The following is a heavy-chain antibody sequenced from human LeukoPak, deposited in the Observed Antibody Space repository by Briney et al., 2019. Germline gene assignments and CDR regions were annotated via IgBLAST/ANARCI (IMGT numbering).Heavy chain of an antibody. CDR2: IYHSGST. CDR3: ARVDGYHLGDFDI. D-gene: IGHD5-24*01. V-gene: IGHV4-39*02. CDR1: GGSISSSSYY. J-gene: IGHJ3*02. Sequence: PSETLSLTCTVSGGSISSSSYYWGWIRQPPGEGLEWIGSIYHSGSTYHNPSLKSRVTISVDTSKNQFSLNLNSVTAADTAVYYCARVDGYHLGDFDIWGQGTMVTVSS.